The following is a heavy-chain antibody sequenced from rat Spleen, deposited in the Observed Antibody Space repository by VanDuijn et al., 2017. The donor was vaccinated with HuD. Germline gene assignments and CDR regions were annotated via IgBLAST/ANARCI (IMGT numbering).Heavy chain of an antibody. CDR2: IIYDGSRI. Sequence: EVQLVESGGGLVQPGRSLKLSCAASGFTFSDYNMAWVRQAPKKGLEWVATIIYDGSRIYYRDSVKGRFTISRDNAKSTLYLQMDSLRSEDTATYYCATPSPTRVSLGWFAYWGQGTLVTVSS. CDR1: GFTFSDYN. D-gene: IGHD1-4*01. V-gene: IGHV5S10*01. J-gene: IGHJ3*01. CDR3: ATPSPTRVSLGWFAY.